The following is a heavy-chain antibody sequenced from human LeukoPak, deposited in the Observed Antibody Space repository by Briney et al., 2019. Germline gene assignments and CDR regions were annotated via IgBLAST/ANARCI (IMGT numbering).Heavy chain of an antibody. CDR3: ARDIELAT. CDR2: INFSGTNA. Sequence: GGSLRLSCVASGFTFSDSAMIWLRQAPGKGLEWVSLINFSGTNAYYADSVKGRFTISRDNSKDTVYLQMNSLRAEDTTIYNCARDIELATWGLGTKVTVSS. CDR1: GFTFSDSA. V-gene: IGHV3-23*01. D-gene: IGHD3-3*02. J-gene: IGHJ3*01.